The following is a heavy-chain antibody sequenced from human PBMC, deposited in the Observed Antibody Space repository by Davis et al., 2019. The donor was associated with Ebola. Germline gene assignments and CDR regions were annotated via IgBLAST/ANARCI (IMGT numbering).Heavy chain of an antibody. Sequence: GESLKISCVASEFTFSIYAMSWVRPAPGKGLVWVSIISDSGGETYYADSVKGRFTISRDNSKNTLYLQMNSLRDEDTAVYYCAKGHYDSDAFDIWGQGTMVTVSS. V-gene: IGHV3-23*01. CDR2: ISDSGGET. CDR3: AKGHYDSDAFDI. D-gene: IGHD3-3*01. CDR1: EFTFSIYA. J-gene: IGHJ3*02.